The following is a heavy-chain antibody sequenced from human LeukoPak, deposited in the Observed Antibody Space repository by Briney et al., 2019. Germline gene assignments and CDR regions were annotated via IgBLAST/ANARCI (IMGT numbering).Heavy chain of an antibody. Sequence: ASVKVSCKASGYTFTAYYMHWVRQAPGQGLEWMGWINPNSGGTNYAQKFQGRVTMTRDTSIATSYMEVDSLTSDDTAVYYCARESACGTTNCLAPADWLDPWGQGTLVIVSS. J-gene: IGHJ5*02. CDR3: ARESACGTTNCLAPADWLDP. D-gene: IGHD2-2*01. CDR2: INPNSGGT. V-gene: IGHV1-2*02. CDR1: GYTFTAYY.